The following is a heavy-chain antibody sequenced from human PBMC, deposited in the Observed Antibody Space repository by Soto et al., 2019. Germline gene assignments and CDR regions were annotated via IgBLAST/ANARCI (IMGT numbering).Heavy chain of an antibody. CDR3: AKDPTVTTPYYYYYYGMDV. V-gene: IGHV3-23*01. Sequence: EVQLLESGGGLVQPGGSLRLSCAASGFTFSSYAMSWVRQAPGKGLEWVSAISGSGGSTYYADSVKGRFTISRDNSKNTLYLQMNSLRAEDTAVYYCAKDPTVTTPYYYYYYGMDVWGQGTTVTVSS. D-gene: IGHD4-4*01. CDR2: ISGSGGST. CDR1: GFTFSSYA. J-gene: IGHJ6*02.